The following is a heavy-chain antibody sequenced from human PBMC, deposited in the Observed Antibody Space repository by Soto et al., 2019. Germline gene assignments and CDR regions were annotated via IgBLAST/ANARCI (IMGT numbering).Heavy chain of an antibody. CDR2: INPSGGST. Sequence: ASVKVSCKASGYTFTSYYMHWVRQAPGQGLEWMGIINPSGGSTSYAQKFQGRVTMTRDTSTSTVYMELSSLRSEDTAVYYCARQYDSSGCYTREYYFDYWGQGTLVTVYS. CDR3: ARQYDSSGCYTREYYFDY. CDR1: GYTFTSYY. D-gene: IGHD3-22*01. V-gene: IGHV1-46*01. J-gene: IGHJ4*02.